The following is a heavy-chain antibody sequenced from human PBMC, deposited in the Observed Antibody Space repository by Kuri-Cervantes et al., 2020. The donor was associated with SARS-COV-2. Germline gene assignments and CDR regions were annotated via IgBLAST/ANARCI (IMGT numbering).Heavy chain of an antibody. CDR2: ISGSGRAT. D-gene: IGHD4-23*01. Sequence: GESLKISCAASGLTFSSYAMNWVRQAPGKGLEWVSTISGSGRATEYADSVKGRFTMSRDNSKNTLYLEMNSLRADDTAVYYCARDGIRWFRFQHWGQGTLVTVSS. J-gene: IGHJ1*01. V-gene: IGHV3-23*01. CDR1: GLTFSSYA. CDR3: ARDGIRWFRFQH.